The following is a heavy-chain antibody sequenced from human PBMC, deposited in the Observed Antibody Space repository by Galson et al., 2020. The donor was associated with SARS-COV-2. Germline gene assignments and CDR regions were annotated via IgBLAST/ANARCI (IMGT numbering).Heavy chain of an antibody. V-gene: IGHV5-51*01. CDR2: IYPDDSYT. CDR3: ARHGASSGWYEGIDY. CDR1: GYSFTNYW. D-gene: IGHD6-19*01. Sequence: GESLKISCRTSGYSFTNYWIGWVRQVPGKGLEWMGIIYPDDSYTIYSPSFQGQVTISADKSISTAFLQWSSLKASDTAIYYGARHGASSGWYEGIDYWGQGTLVTVSS. J-gene: IGHJ4*02.